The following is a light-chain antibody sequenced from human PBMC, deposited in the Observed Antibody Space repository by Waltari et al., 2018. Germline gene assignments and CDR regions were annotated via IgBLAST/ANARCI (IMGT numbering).Light chain of an antibody. CDR3: QNHERLPAV. CDR2: GAS. J-gene: IGKJ1*01. CDR1: QSIGRY. Sequence: EIVLTQSPGTLSLSPGERATFSCRASQSIGRYLIWYQQKPGQAPRLLIYGASTRAAGIPDRFSGSGSGTDFSLTISRLEPEDFAVYYCQNHERLPAVFGRGTKVEIK. V-gene: IGKV3-20*01.